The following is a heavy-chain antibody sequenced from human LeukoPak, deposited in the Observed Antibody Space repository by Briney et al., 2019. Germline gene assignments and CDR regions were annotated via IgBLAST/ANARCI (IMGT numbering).Heavy chain of an antibody. CDR1: GFTFDDYA. Sequence: GGSLRLSCAASGFTFDDYAMHWVRQAPGKGLEWVSAISGSGGSTYYADSVKGRFTISRDNSKNTLYLQMNSLRAEDTAVYYCAKDRLLWFGELFCYFDYWGQGTLVTVSS. CDR3: AKDRLLWFGELFCYFDY. J-gene: IGHJ4*02. D-gene: IGHD3-10*01. CDR2: ISGSGGST. V-gene: IGHV3-23*01.